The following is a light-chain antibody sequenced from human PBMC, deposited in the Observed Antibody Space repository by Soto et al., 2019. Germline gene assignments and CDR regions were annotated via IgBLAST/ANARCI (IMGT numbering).Light chain of an antibody. CDR3: QQYGSSPRT. Sequence: EIVMTQSPATLSVSPGERAALSCKASQSVIADYLAWFQQRPGQAPRLLIYGASSRATGIPDRFSGSGSGTDFTLTISRLEPEDFAVYYCQQYGSSPRTFGQGTKV. CDR2: GAS. J-gene: IGKJ1*01. V-gene: IGKV3-20*01. CDR1: QSVIADY.